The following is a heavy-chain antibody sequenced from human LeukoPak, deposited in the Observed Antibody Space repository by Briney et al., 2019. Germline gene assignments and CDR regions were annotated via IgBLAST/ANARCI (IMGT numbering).Heavy chain of an antibody. CDR3: TTIAEAGQTDY. CDR1: GSTFSNPW. J-gene: IGHJ4*02. CDR2: IKSKSDGGTT. D-gene: IGHD6-13*01. Sequence: PGGSLRLSCAASGSTFSNPWMNWVRQAPGKGLEWVGRIKSKSDGGTTDYAAPVKGRFTMSRDDSRNTLYLQMNILKTEDTAVYYCTTIAEAGQTDYWGQGTLVTVSS. V-gene: IGHV3-15*01.